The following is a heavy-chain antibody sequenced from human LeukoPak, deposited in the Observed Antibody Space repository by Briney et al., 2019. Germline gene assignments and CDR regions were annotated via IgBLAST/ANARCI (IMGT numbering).Heavy chain of an antibody. CDR3: ARGLQYCSGGSCRPFQDAFDI. D-gene: IGHD2-15*01. CDR1: GFTFSSYS. J-gene: IGHJ3*02. CDR2: ISSSSSYI. V-gene: IGHV3-21*01. Sequence: PGGSLRLSCAASGFTFSSYSMNWVRQAPGKGLEWVSSISSSSSYIYYADSVKGRFTISRDNAKNSLYLQMNSLRAEDTAVYYCARGLQYCSGGSCRPFQDAFDIWGQGTMVTVSS.